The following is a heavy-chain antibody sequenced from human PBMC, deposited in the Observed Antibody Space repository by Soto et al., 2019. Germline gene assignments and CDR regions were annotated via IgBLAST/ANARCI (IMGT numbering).Heavy chain of an antibody. CDR1: GDSVSSTSAA. D-gene: IGHD6-19*01. Sequence: PXQTLSLTSAISGDSVSSTSAACSLIRHSPSRGLEWLGRTYYRSKWYSDYAVSVKSRITINPDTSKNQFSLQLNSVTPEDTAVYYCARGSYYSGWVWGQGTLVTVSS. CDR3: ARGSYYSGWV. J-gene: IGHJ4*02. V-gene: IGHV6-1*01. CDR2: TYYRSKWYS.